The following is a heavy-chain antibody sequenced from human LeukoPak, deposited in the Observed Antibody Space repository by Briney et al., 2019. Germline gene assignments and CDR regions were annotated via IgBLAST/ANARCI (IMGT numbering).Heavy chain of an antibody. CDR3: ARGAFDL. V-gene: IGHV4-39*07. J-gene: IGHJ2*01. CDR2: VFYSGSP. CDR1: GGSISSSNSY. Sequence: PSETLSLTCTVSGGSISSSNSYWGWIRQPPGQGLEWIGTVFYSGSPYYNPSLKSRVTISMDTSKNQFSLNLTSVIAADTAVYYCARGAFDLWGRGTLVTVSS.